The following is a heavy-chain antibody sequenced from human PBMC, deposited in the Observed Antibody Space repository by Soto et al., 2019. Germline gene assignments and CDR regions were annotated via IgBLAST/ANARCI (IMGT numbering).Heavy chain of an antibody. CDR3: AREKFLLVYSSGFRSPPLFAY. Sequence: ASVKVSCKASGYTFTSYYMHWVRQAPGQGLEWMGIINPSGGSTSYAQKFQGRVTMTRDTSTSTVYMELSSLRSEDTAVYYCAREKFLLVYSSGFRSPPLFAYCGQGTLVTGSS. CDR1: GYTFTSYY. J-gene: IGHJ4*02. CDR2: INPSGGST. V-gene: IGHV1-46*01. D-gene: IGHD6-19*01.